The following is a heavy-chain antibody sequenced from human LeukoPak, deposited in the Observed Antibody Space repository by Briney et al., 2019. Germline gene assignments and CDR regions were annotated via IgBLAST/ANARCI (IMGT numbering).Heavy chain of an antibody. CDR2: INHSGST. CDR3: ARGWRGYCSSTSCQPYNWFDP. J-gene: IGHJ5*02. Sequence: SSETLSLTCAVYGGSFSGYYWSWIRQPPGKGLEWIGEINHSGSTNYNPSLKGRVTISVDTSKNQFSLKLSSVTAADTAVYSCARGWRGYCSSTSCQPYNWFDPWGQEPWSPSPQ. CDR1: GGSFSGYY. V-gene: IGHV4-34*01. D-gene: IGHD2-2*01.